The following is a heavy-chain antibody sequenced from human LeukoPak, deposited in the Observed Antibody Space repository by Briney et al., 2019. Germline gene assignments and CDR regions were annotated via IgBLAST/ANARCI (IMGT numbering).Heavy chain of an antibody. CDR3: ARVGDDYNEYVDY. V-gene: IGHV3-48*03. Sequence: GGSLRLSCAASGFTFSSYEMNWVRQAPGKGLEWVSYISPSGSAIYYADPVKGRFTIFRDNAKNSLYLQMNSLGAEDSAVYYCARVGDDYNEYVDYWGQGTLVTVSS. D-gene: IGHD5-24*01. CDR1: GFTFSSYE. J-gene: IGHJ4*02. CDR2: ISPSGSAI.